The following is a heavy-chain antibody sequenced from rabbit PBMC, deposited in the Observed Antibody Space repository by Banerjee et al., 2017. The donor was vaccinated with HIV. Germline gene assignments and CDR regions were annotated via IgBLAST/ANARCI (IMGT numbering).Heavy chain of an antibody. J-gene: IGHJ3*01. Sequence: QSLEESGGDLVKPGASLKLTCTASGFDFNNYYYMCWVRQAPGKGLEWITCIYTSSDRTYYASWAKGRFTISKTSSTTVTLQMTSLTAADTATYFCVRTSGNISLWGQGTLVTVS. V-gene: IGHV1S40*01. D-gene: IGHD1-1*01. CDR3: VRTSGNISL. CDR1: GFDFNNYYY. CDR2: IYTSSDRT.